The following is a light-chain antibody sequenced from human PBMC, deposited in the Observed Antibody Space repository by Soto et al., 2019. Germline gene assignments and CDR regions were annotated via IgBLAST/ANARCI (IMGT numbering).Light chain of an antibody. CDR1: SSVIGRYDY. J-gene: IGLJ1*01. Sequence: QSVLTQPASVSGSPGQSITVSCTGTSSVIGRYDYVSWYQQHPGKVPKLLIYDVTNRPSGVSNRFSGSKSGNTASLTISGLQAEDEADYYCTSFTTAYTHVFGTGTKVTVL. V-gene: IGLV2-14*03. CDR3: TSFTTAYTHV. CDR2: DVT.